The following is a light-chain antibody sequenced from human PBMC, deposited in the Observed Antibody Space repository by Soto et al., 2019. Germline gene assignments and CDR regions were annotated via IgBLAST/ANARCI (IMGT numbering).Light chain of an antibody. CDR3: QQYNSYLSLT. CDR1: QTIGNW. Sequence: DIQVTQSPSTLSASVGDRVTITCRTSQTIGNWLAWYQQKPGKAPNLLISDASTLQGGVPSRFSGSGSGTEFTLTISSLQPDDFATYYCQQYNSYLSLTFGGGTKVDIK. J-gene: IGKJ4*01. V-gene: IGKV1-5*01. CDR2: DAS.